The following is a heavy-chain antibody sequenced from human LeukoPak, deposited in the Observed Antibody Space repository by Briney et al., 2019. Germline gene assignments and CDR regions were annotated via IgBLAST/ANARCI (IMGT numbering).Heavy chain of an antibody. CDR3: ARGRYCSGGSCLLDY. J-gene: IGHJ4*02. Sequence: PGGSLRLSCAASEFTFSSYAMHWVRQAPGKGLEYVSAISSNGGSTYYANSVKGRFTISRDNSKNTLYLQMGSLRAEDMAVYYCARGRYCSGGSCLLDYWGQGTLVTVSS. CDR2: ISSNGGST. V-gene: IGHV3-64*01. D-gene: IGHD2-15*01. CDR1: EFTFSSYA.